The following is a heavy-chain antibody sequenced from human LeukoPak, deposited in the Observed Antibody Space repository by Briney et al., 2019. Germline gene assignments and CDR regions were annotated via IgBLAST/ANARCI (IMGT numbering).Heavy chain of an antibody. CDR3: ARGPGPDSWTAEYFQH. D-gene: IGHD6-13*01. V-gene: IGHV1-8*02. Sequence: GASVKVSCKPSGYSFSNYDINWVRLRQAFGQGPEWMGWMNPHRGDTGSPERFRGRIPMTWDTSTSTAYLEVTDLTSDDTAVYYCARGPGPDSWTAEYFQHWGQGTLVTVSS. CDR2: MNPHRGDT. CDR1: GYSFSNYD. J-gene: IGHJ1*01.